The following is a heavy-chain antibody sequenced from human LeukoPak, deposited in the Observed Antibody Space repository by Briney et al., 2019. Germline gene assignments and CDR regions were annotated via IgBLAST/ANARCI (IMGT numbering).Heavy chain of an antibody. CDR3: ARDSSNSNYFEY. Sequence: GGSLRLSCAASGFTVSSNHMSWVRQAPGKGLEWVSVIYSGGNTYYADSVKGRFTISRDNSKNTLYLQMNSLRAEDTAVYYCARDSSNSNYFEYWGQGTLVTVSS. CDR2: IYSGGNT. J-gene: IGHJ4*02. CDR1: GFTVSSNH. V-gene: IGHV3-53*01. D-gene: IGHD6-13*01.